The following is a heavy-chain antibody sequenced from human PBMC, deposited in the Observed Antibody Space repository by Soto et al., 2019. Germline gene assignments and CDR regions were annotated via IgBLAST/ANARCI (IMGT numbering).Heavy chain of an antibody. V-gene: IGHV3-30*09. CDR3: ARDVRIGYFDY. D-gene: IGHD2-15*01. Sequence: GGSLRLSCAASGFTFSSYAMHWVRQAPGKGLEWVAVISYDGSNKYYADSVKGRFAISRDNSKNTLYLQMNSLRAEDTAVYYCARDVRIGYFDYWGQGTLVTVSS. J-gene: IGHJ4*02. CDR1: GFTFSSYA. CDR2: ISYDGSNK.